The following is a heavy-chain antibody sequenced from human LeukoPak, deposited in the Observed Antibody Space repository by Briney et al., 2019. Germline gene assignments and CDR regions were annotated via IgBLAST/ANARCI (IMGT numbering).Heavy chain of an antibody. V-gene: IGHV3-7*01. CDR2: IKKDGSEN. CDR1: GFTFSSHW. J-gene: IGHJ4*02. D-gene: IGHD2-8*01. Sequence: GGSLRLSCVASGFTFSSHWMSWVRQAPGKGLEWVANIKKDGSENYYVDSVKGRFTISRDNAKKSLYLQMNSLRAEDTAVYYCARVGRYCTNGVCYGVDCWGQGTLVTVSS. CDR3: ARVGRYCTNGVCYGVDC.